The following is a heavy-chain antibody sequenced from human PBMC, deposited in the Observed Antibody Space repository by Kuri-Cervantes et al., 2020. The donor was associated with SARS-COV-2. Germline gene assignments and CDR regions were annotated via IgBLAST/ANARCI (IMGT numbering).Heavy chain of an antibody. V-gene: IGHV1-69*13. CDR2: IIPIFGTA. D-gene: IGHD5-24*01. CDR3: ARDCGMATTETPYDAFDI. Sequence: SVKVSCKASGYTFTSYGISWVRQAPGQGLEWMGGIIPIFGTANYAQKFQGRVTITADESTSTAYMELSSLRSEDTAVYYCARDCGMATTETPYDAFDIWGQGTMVTVSS. CDR1: GYTFTSYG. J-gene: IGHJ3*02.